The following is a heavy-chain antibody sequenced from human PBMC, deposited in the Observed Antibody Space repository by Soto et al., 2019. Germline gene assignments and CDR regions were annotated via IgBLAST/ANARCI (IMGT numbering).Heavy chain of an antibody. V-gene: IGHV1-69*06. CDR3: ARGIRQSSGWERDN. CDR1: GGSFSSDA. CDR2: IIPMFGSP. Sequence: QVQLDQSGAEVKKPGSSVKVSCKASGGSFSSDAISWVRQAPGQGLEWMGGIIPMFGSPNYAPKFQGRVTITADKSASTLYMELSSLRSDDTAVYYCARGIRQSSGWERDNWGQGTQVTVSS. D-gene: IGHD6-19*01. J-gene: IGHJ4*02.